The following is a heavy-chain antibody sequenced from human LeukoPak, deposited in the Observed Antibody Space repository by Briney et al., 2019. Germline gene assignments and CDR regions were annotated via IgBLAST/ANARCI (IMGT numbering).Heavy chain of an antibody. J-gene: IGHJ4*02. Sequence: ASVTVSCKASGYTFTGYYMQWVRQAPGQGLEWMGWINPNSCGTNYPPSLQDRVPMTRETSISTAYMELSRLSSDDPAVYYCARDLGGYCSSTSCSPLDYWGQGTLVTVSS. CDR2: INPNSCGT. CDR3: ARDLGGYCSSTSCSPLDY. D-gene: IGHD2-2*01. CDR1: GYTFTGYY. V-gene: IGHV1-2*02.